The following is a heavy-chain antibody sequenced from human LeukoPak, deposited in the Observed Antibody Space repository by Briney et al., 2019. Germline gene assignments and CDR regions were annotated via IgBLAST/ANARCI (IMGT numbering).Heavy chain of an antibody. V-gene: IGHV3-30*18. CDR1: GFTFSSYG. CDR2: ISYDGSNK. Sequence: GGCLRLSCAASGFTFSSYGMHWVRKAPGKGLEWVAVISYDGSNKYYADSVKGRFTISRDNSKNTLYLQMNSLRAEDTAVYYCAKDLGSSGWYYYYYGMDVWGQGTTVTVSS. CDR3: AKDLGSSGWYYYYYGMDV. D-gene: IGHD6-19*01. J-gene: IGHJ6*02.